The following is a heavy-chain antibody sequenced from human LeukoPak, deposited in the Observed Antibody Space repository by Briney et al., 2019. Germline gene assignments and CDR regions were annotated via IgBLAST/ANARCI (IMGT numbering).Heavy chain of an antibody. D-gene: IGHD6-19*01. J-gene: IGHJ4*02. CDR3: ARPTPYSSGIDY. Sequence: GGSLRLSCAASGFTVSSNYMSWVRQAPGKGLEWVSVIYSGGSTYYADSVKGRFTISRDDSKNTLYLQMNSLRAEDTAVYYCARPTPYSSGIDYWGQGTLVTVSS. CDR1: GFTVSSNY. V-gene: IGHV3-53*01. CDR2: IYSGGST.